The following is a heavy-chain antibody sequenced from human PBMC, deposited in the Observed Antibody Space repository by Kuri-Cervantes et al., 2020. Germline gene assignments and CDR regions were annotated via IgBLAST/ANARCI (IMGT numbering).Heavy chain of an antibody. J-gene: IGHJ4*01. CDR3: TRSDCSSTSCYGRTGGVTLNFAY. D-gene: IGHD2-2*01. CDR1: GFTFSGSA. Sequence: GGSLRLSCAASGFTFSGSAMHWVRQASGKGLEWVGRIRSKANSYATAYAASVKGRFTISRDDSKNTAYLQMNSLKTEDTAVYYCTRSDCSSTSCYGRTGGVTLNFAYWGPGNRV. V-gene: IGHV3-73*01. CDR2: IRSKANSYAT.